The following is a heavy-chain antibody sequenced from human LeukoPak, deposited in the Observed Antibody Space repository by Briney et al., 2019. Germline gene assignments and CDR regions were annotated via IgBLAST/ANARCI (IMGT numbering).Heavy chain of an antibody. J-gene: IGHJ4*02. CDR1: GFTFSSYS. CDR2: ISSSSSTI. V-gene: IGHV3-48*01. CDR3: ARLYSGTVD. Sequence: GGSLRLSCAASGFTFSSYSMNWVRQAPGKGLEWVSYISSSSSTIYYADSVKGRFTISRDNAKNSLYLQMNSLRAEDTAIYYCARLYSGTVDWGQGTLVTVSS. D-gene: IGHD1-26*01.